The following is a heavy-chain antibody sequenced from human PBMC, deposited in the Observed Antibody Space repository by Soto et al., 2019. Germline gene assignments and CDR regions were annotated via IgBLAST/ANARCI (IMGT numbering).Heavy chain of an antibody. V-gene: IGHV3-23*01. CDR1: GFTFSTYA. J-gene: IGHJ3*02. D-gene: IGHD4-17*01. CDR2: ISKTGVST. Sequence: GGSLRLSCAASGFTFSTYAMNWVRQAPGKGLEWVSAISKTGVSTYYAESVRGRFTISRDNSINTLYLQMSGLRTEDTAVYYCAHPRGYGVFDAVDIWGQGTMVTVSS. CDR3: AHPRGYGVFDAVDI.